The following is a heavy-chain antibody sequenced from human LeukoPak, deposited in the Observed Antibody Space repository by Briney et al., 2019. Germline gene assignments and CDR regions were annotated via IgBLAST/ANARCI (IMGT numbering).Heavy chain of an antibody. CDR2: FSGRGGST. CDR1: GFSSSSYA. J-gene: IGHJ4*02. D-gene: IGHD4-17*01. CDR3: ARGPVDYGDYVFDY. Sequence: PGGSLRLSCVASGFSSSSYAMSWVRQAPGKGLEWVSVFSGRGGSTYYADSVKGRFTISRDNSKNTLYLQMNSLRAENTAVYYCARGPVDYGDYVFDYWGQGTLVTVSS. V-gene: IGHV3-23*01.